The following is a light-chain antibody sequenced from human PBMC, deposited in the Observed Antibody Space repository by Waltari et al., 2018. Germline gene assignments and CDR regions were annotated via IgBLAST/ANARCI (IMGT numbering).Light chain of an antibody. CDR2: RAS. V-gene: IGKV3D-15*01. CDR1: QSAKPS. J-gene: IGKJ1*01. CDR3: QQYNIWPWT. Sequence: EVVMTQSPATLSVSPGERVSLSCRARQSAKPSLAWYQQTPGQPPRLLIYRASPRAAGVPDRFSGSGSGTEFTLTISSLQSEDSAIYYCQQYNIWPWTFGPGTNVDIK.